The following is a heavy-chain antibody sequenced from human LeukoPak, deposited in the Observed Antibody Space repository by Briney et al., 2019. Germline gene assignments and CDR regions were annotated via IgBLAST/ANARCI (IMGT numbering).Heavy chain of an antibody. CDR2: ISSSGSTI. D-gene: IGHD1-26*01. CDR1: GFTFSSYE. Sequence: GGSLRLSCAASGFTFSSYEMNWVRQAPGKGLEWVSYISSSGSTIYYADSVKGRFTISRDNAKNSLYLQMNSLRAEDTAVYYCARGLGYSGSYRTFDYWGQGTLVTVSS. J-gene: IGHJ4*02. V-gene: IGHV3-48*03. CDR3: ARGLGYSGSYRTFDY.